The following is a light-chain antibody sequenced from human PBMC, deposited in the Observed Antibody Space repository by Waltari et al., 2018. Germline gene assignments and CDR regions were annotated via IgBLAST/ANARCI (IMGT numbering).Light chain of an antibody. V-gene: IGKV3-11*01. J-gene: IGKJ4*01. CDR3: QQRRAWPLT. CDR2: DVS. CDR1: PNVHNC. Sequence: SCRASPNVHNCLARYQQTPGQAPRLLIYDVSNRATDIPARFSGSGFATDFTLTISSLEPEDFAVYYCQQRRAWPLTFGGGTKVEIK.